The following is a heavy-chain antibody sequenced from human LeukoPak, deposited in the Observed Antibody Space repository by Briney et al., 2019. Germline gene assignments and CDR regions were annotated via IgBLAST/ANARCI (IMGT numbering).Heavy chain of an antibody. V-gene: IGHV4-59*01. CDR3: ARVGIMATTPFGY. J-gene: IGHJ4*02. CDR1: GGSISSNY. Sequence: KPSETLPLTCTVSGGSISSNYWSWIRQPPGKGLEWIGYIFYTGSTNYNPSLKSRVTISVDTSKNQFSLRLSSVTAADTAVYYCARVGIMATTPFGYWGQGTLVSVSS. CDR2: IFYTGST. D-gene: IGHD5-24*01.